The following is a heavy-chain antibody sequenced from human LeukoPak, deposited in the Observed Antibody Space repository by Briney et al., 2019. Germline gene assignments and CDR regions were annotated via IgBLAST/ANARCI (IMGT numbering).Heavy chain of an antibody. Sequence: GASVKVSCKASGYTFTGYYMHWVRQAPGQGLEWMGIINPSGGGTSYAQKFQGRVTMTRDTSTSTVYMELSSLRSEDTAVYYCARDQGDGSYDYWGQGTLVTVSS. CDR2: INPSGGGT. J-gene: IGHJ4*02. CDR1: GYTFTGYY. V-gene: IGHV1-46*01. D-gene: IGHD3-10*01. CDR3: ARDQGDGSYDY.